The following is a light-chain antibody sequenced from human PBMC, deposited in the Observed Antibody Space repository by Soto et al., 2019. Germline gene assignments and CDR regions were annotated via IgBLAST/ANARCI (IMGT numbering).Light chain of an antibody. V-gene: IGLV2-23*02. CDR1: SSDVGGYNL. Sequence: QSALTQPASVSGSPGQSITISCTGTSSDVGGYNLVSWYQQHPGKAPKLMIYEVSKRPSGVSNRFSGSRSGNTASLTISGLQAEDEADYYCCSYAGSSTWVFGGGTK. CDR2: EVS. J-gene: IGLJ3*02. CDR3: CSYAGSSTWV.